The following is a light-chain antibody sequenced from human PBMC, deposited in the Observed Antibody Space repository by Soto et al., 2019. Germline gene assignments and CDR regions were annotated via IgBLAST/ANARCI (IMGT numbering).Light chain of an antibody. J-gene: IGLJ2*01. V-gene: IGLV1-40*01. Sequence: QSVLTQPPSVSGAPGQRVTISCTGSSSTIGAGFDVHWYQQLPGTAPKLLIYGDTNRPSGVPDRFSGSKSGTSASLAITGLQAEDEADYYCQSYDTALSVYVVFGGGTKVTVL. CDR3: QSYDTALSVYVV. CDR1: SSTIGAGFD. CDR2: GDT.